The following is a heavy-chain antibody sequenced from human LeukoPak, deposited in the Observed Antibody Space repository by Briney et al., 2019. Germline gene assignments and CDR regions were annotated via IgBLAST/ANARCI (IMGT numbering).Heavy chain of an antibody. V-gene: IGHV3-48*03. Sequence: QPGGSLRLSCAASGFTFSSYEMNWVRQAPGKGLEWVSYISSSGSTIYYADSVKGRFTISRDNAKNSLYLQMNSLRAEDTAVYYCARGGGPMVRGVIISSCGQGTLFTVSS. D-gene: IGHD3-10*01. CDR1: GFTFSSYE. J-gene: IGHJ4*02. CDR3: ARGGGPMVRGVIISS. CDR2: ISSSGSTI.